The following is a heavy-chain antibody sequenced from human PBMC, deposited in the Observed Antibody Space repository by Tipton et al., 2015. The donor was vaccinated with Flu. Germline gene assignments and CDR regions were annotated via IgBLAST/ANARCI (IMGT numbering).Heavy chain of an antibody. D-gene: IGHD5-24*01. CDR3: ASYTRDGYNTFDY. J-gene: IGHJ4*02. CDR1: GGSISSYY. CDR2: IYYSGST. Sequence: TLSLTCTVSGGSISSYYWGWIRQPPGKGLEWIGYIYYSGSTNYNPSLKSRVTISVDTSKNQFSLKLSSVTAADTAVYYCASYTRDGYNTFDYWGQGTLVTVSS. V-gene: IGHV4-59*01.